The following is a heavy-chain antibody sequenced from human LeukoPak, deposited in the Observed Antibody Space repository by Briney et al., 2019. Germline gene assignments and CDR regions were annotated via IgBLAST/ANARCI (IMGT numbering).Heavy chain of an antibody. V-gene: IGHV4-4*07. J-gene: IGHJ3*02. Sequence: SETLSLTCTVSGGSISSYYWSWIRQPAGKGLECIGRIYTSGSTNYNPSLKSRVTMSVDTSKNQFSLKLSSVTAADTAVYYCARVPRIAVARDAFDILGQGTMVTVSS. CDR2: IYTSGST. CDR1: GGSISSYY. CDR3: ARVPRIAVARDAFDI. D-gene: IGHD6-19*01.